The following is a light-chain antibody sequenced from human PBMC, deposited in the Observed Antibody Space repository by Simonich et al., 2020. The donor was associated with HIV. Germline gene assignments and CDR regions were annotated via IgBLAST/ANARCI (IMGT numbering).Light chain of an antibody. V-gene: IGKV1-39*01. Sequence: DIQMTQSPSSLSESVGDRVTITCRASQSISWYLNWYQQKPGKAHRLLIYAASSLQSGVPSRFSGSGSGTDFTLTISSLQPEEFATYYCQQSYSTPMYTFGQGTKLEI. CDR3: QQSYSTPMYT. CDR1: QSISWY. CDR2: AAS. J-gene: IGKJ2*01.